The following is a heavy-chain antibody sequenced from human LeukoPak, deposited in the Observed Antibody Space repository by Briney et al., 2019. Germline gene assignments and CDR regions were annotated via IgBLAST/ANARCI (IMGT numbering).Heavy chain of an antibody. CDR3: ARHTDSGSYLGYFDY. D-gene: IGHD1-26*01. J-gene: IGHJ4*02. Sequence: PSETLSLTCTVSGDSIRSYYWNWIRRPPGKGLEWIGYIYYTGSTSYNPSLKSRVTISLDTSKSQFSLRLTSVTAADTAVYYCARHTDSGSYLGYFDYWGQGTLVTVSS. CDR2: IYYTGST. CDR1: GDSIRSYY. V-gene: IGHV4-59*08.